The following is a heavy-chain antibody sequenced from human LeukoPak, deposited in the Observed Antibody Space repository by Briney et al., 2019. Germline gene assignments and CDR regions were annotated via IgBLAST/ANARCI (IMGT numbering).Heavy chain of an antibody. J-gene: IGHJ5*02. CDR2: INHSGST. CDR1: GGSFNEYH. D-gene: IGHD3-10*01. CDR3: ARGSITMVRGVISDNWFDP. V-gene: IGHV4-34*01. Sequence: SETLSLTCAVYGGSFNEYHWSWIRQTPGKGLEWIGEINHSGSTNYNPSLKSRVTISVDTSKNQFSLKLSSVTAADTAVYYCARGSITMVRGVISDNWFDPWGQGTLVTVSS.